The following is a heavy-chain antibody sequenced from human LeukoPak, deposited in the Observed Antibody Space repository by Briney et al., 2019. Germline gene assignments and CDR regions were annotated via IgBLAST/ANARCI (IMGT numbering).Heavy chain of an antibody. CDR1: GGTFSSYA. CDR2: IIPIRGIA. J-gene: IGHJ3*02. Sequence: GASVKVSCKASGGTFSSYAISWVRQAPGQGLEWMGRIIPIRGIANYAQKVQGRVTITADKATSTAYMELSSLRSEDTAVYYCARGLDCSSTSCYIVAFDIWGQGTMVTVSS. V-gene: IGHV1-69*04. CDR3: ARGLDCSSTSCYIVAFDI. D-gene: IGHD2-2*02.